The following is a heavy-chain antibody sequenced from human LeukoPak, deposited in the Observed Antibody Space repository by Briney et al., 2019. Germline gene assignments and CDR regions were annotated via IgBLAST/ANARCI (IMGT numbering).Heavy chain of an antibody. CDR1: GFTFRDYA. D-gene: IGHD6-19*01. CDR3: ARPLERGLIHYFDF. Sequence: GGSLRLSCAASGFTFRDYAMHWVRQAPGKGLEWVAVVSYLGNDKYYADSVKGRFTISRDNSNNTLYLQINSLRTDDTGVYYCARPLERGLIHYFDFWGPGTLVTVSS. J-gene: IGHJ4*02. V-gene: IGHV3-30-3*01. CDR2: VSYLGNDK.